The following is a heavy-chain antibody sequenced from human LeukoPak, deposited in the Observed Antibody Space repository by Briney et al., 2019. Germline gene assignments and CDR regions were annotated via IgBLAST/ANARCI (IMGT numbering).Heavy chain of an antibody. CDR1: GFTFSSYG. J-gene: IGHJ1*01. D-gene: IGHD3-22*01. CDR3: TCAVAGGGYYEAEYFQH. V-gene: IGHV3-30*03. CDR2: ISYDGSNK. Sequence: GGSLRLSCAASGFTFSSYGMHWVRQAPGKGLEWVAVISYDGSNKYYADSVKGRFTISRDNSKNTLYLQMNSLRAEDAAVYYCTCAVAGGGYYEAEYFQHWGQGTLVTVSS.